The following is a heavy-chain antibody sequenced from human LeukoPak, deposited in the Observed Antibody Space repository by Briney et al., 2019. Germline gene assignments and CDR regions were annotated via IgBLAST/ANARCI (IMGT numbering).Heavy chain of an antibody. CDR2: INHSGST. CDR1: GGSISSGGYY. J-gene: IGHJ4*02. V-gene: IGHV4-30-2*01. D-gene: IGHD3-22*01. CDR3: ARLEVSDYYDSSGYYYFDY. Sequence: PSQTLSLTCTVSGGSISSGGYYWSWIRQPPGKGLEWIGEINHSGSTNYNPSLKSRVTISVDTSKNQFSLRLSSVTAADTAVYYCARLEVSDYYDSSGYYYFDYWGQGTLVTVSS.